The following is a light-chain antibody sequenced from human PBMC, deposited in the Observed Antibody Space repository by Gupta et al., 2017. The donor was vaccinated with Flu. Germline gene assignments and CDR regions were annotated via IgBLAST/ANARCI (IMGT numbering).Light chain of an antibody. V-gene: IGLV2-11*01. CDR2: DKS. CDR1: CGGVGINDY. J-gene: IGLJ2*01. CDR3: PDWDSGNLV. Sequence: SPTNTSTVTCGGVGINDYVCCYQQHPRHPPRVLVYDKSSRPASVPARFSASTSGNTAALTITGRTEAVEDAYYYWPDWDSGNLVFGGGTKLTVL.